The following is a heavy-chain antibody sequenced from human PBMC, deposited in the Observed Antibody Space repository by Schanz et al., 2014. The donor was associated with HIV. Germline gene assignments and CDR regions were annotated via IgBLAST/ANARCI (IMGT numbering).Heavy chain of an antibody. CDR3: ARGYYDSSGYIHAFDI. V-gene: IGHV4-30-4*01. D-gene: IGHD3-22*01. Sequence: QVPLQESGPGLVKPSQTLSLTCTVSGGSINSGDYYWTWIRQSPGKGLEWIGHTYNRGGTFYNPPLKSRATISVDTSKNQFSLKLSSVTAADTAVYYCARGYYDSSGYIHAFDIWGQGTMVTVSS. J-gene: IGHJ3*02. CDR1: GGSINSGDYY. CDR2: TYNRGGT.